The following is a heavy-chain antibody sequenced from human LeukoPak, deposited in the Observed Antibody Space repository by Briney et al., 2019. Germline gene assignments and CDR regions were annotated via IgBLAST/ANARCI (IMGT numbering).Heavy chain of an antibody. Sequence: ETLSLTCAVYGGSFSYYYWSWVRQAPGKGLEWVSAISGSGSSTYYADSVKGRFTISRDNSKNTLYLQMGSLRAEDTAVYYCAKTVTPGGHYYRGMDVWGQGTTVTVSS. V-gene: IGHV3-23*01. D-gene: IGHD4-17*01. J-gene: IGHJ6*02. CDR1: GGSFSYYY. CDR3: AKTVTPGGHYYRGMDV. CDR2: ISGSGSST.